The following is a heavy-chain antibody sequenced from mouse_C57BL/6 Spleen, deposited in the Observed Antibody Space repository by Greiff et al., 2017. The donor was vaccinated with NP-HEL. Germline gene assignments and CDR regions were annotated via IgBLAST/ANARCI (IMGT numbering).Heavy chain of an antibody. J-gene: IGHJ3*01. Sequence: QVQLKQPGAELVMPGASVKLSCKASGYTFTSYWMHWVKQRPGQGLEWIGEIDPADSYTNYNQKFKGKSTLTVDKSSSTAYMQLSSLTSEDSAVYYCARGGYYSNYVAYWGQGTLVTVSA. D-gene: IGHD2-5*01. CDR3: ARGGYYSNYVAY. V-gene: IGHV1-69*01. CDR2: IDPADSYT. CDR1: GYTFTSYW.